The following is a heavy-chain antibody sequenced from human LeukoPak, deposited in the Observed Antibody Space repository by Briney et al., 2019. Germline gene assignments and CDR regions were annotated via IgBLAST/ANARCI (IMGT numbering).Heavy chain of an antibody. V-gene: IGHV3-9*01. D-gene: IGHD1-26*01. Sequence: GRSLRLSCEASGFSFDDYAMHWVRQAPGKGPEWVSGLRWNSGSIGYADSVKGRSTIPRDNAKNSLYLQMNSPRVDDTAVYYCARDRIVGTSVDVWGQGILIIVAS. CDR1: GFSFDDYA. CDR2: LRWNSGSI. J-gene: IGHJ4*02. CDR3: ARDRIVGTSVDV.